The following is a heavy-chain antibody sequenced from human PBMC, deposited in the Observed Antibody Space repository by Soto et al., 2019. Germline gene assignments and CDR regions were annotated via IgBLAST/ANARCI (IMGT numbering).Heavy chain of an antibody. J-gene: IGHJ6*02. V-gene: IGHV5-10-1*01. Sequence: GESLKISWKGSGYSFTSYWISWVRQMPGKGLEWMGRIDPSDSYTNYSPSFQGHVTISADKSISTAYLQWSSLKASDTAMYYCARQRSYSSSHGMDVWGQGHTVTVSS. CDR2: IDPSDSYT. D-gene: IGHD6-6*01. CDR3: ARQRSYSSSHGMDV. CDR1: GYSFTSYW.